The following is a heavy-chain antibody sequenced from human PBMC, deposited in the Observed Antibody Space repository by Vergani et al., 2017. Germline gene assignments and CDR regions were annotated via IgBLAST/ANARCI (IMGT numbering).Heavy chain of an antibody. V-gene: IGHV4-38-2*01. Sequence: QLQLQESGPGLVKPSETLSLTCAVSGYSISSGYYWGWIRQPPGKGLEWIGSIYHSGSTYYNTYLKSRVTISVDTSKNQFSLKLSSVTAADTAVYYCARQGYCSSTSCYYLDYWGQGTLVTVSS. J-gene: IGHJ4*02. D-gene: IGHD2-2*01. CDR2: IYHSGST. CDR3: ARQGYCSSTSCYYLDY. CDR1: GYSISSGYY.